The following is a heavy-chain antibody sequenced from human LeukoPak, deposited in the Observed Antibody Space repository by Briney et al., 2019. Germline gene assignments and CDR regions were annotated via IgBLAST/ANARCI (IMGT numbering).Heavy chain of an antibody. Sequence: ASVKVSCTASGYTFTDYYLQWVRQAPGQGLEWMGRINPNNGDTDYAQKFQGRVTLTRDTSISTAYLELSSLGSDDTAVFYCARLSTSSRHWRAAFDIWGQETMVTVSS. J-gene: IGHJ3*02. D-gene: IGHD6-13*01. CDR3: ARLSTSSRHWRAAFDI. CDR1: GYTFTDYY. V-gene: IGHV1-2*02. CDR2: INPNNGDT.